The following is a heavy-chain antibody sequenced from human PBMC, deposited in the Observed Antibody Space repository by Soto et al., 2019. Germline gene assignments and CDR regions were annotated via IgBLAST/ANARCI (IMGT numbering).Heavy chain of an antibody. CDR2: INAGNGNT. CDR3: ARDHYSSGWRENWFDP. V-gene: IGHV1-3*01. D-gene: IGHD6-19*01. J-gene: IGHJ5*02. CDR1: GYTSTSYA. Sequence: GASVKVSCKASGYTSTSYAMHWVRQAPGQRLEWMGWINAGNGNTKYSQKFQGRVTITRDTSASTAYMELSSLRSEDTAVYYCARDHYSSGWRENWFDPWGQGTLVTVSS.